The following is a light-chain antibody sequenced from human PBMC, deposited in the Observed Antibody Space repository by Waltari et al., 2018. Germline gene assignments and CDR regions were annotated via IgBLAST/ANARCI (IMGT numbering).Light chain of an antibody. CDR1: SGDLVIGNR. V-gene: IGLV2-14*03. J-gene: IGLJ3*02. CDR3: SSYTTNTRV. Sequence: QSALTQPASVSGSPGQSITISCTGTSGDLVIGNRVSWYQQYPGKAPKLMIYDVSSRPSGVSDRFSGAKSGNTASLTISGLQVEDESDYYCSSYTTNTRVFGGGTKLTVL. CDR2: DVS.